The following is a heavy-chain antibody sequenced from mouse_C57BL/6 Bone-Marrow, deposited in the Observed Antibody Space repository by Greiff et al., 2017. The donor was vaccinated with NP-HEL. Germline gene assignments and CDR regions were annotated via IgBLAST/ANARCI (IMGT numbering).Heavy chain of an antibody. CDR2: ISNGGGST. Sequence: EVKLVESGGGLVQPGGSLKLSCAASGFTFSDYYMYWVRQTPEKRLEWVAYISNGGGSTYYPDTVKGRFTISRDNAKNTLYLQMSRLKSEDTAMYYCARPPRFAYWGQGTLVTVSA. J-gene: IGHJ3*01. V-gene: IGHV5-12*01. CDR3: ARPPRFAY. CDR1: GFTFSDYY.